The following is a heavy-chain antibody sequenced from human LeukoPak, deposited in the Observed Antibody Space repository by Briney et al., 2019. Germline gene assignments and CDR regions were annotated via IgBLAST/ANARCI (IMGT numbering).Heavy chain of an antibody. J-gene: IGHJ4*02. CDR2: ISGSGGST. D-gene: IGHD1-14*01. V-gene: IGHV3-23*01. CDR3: AKTPPWYTAPALPNDY. CDR1: GFTFSSYA. Sequence: GGSLRLSCAASGFTFSSYAMSWVRQAPGKGLEWVSAISGSGGSTYYADSVKGRFTISRDNSKNTLYLQMNSLRAEDTAVYYCAKTPPWYTAPALPNDYWGQGTLVTVSS.